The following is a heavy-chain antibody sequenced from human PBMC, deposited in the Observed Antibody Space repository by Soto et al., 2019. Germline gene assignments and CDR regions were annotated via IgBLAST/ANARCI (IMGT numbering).Heavy chain of an antibody. CDR1: GFTFSSYS. V-gene: IGHV3-21*01. CDR3: ARGPHRPHMLLLPRYNWNYVDY. J-gene: IGHJ4*02. D-gene: IGHD1-20*01. Sequence: GGSLRLSCAASGFTFSSYSMNWVRQAPGKGLEWVSSISSSSSYIYYADSVKGRFTISRDNAKNSLYLQMNSLRAEDTAVYYCARGPHRPHMLLLPRYNWNYVDYWGQGTLVTVSS. CDR2: ISSSSSYI.